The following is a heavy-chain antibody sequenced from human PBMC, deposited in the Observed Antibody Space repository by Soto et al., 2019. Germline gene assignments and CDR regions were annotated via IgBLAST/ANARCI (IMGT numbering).Heavy chain of an antibody. J-gene: IGHJ4*02. CDR3: ARGGNLLRYFDWLLTAPFDY. D-gene: IGHD3-9*01. CDR1: GGTFSSYA. CDR2: IIPIFGTA. Sequence: QVQLVQSGAEVKKPGSSVKVSCKASGGTFSSYAISWVRQAPGQGLEWMGGIIPIFGTANYAQKFQGRVTITADKSTSTAYVELSSLRSDDTAVYYCARGGNLLRYFDWLLTAPFDYWGQGTLVTVSS. V-gene: IGHV1-69*06.